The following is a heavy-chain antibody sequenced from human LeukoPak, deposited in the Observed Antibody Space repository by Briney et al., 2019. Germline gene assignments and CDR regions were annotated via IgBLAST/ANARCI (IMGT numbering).Heavy chain of an antibody. CDR3: VSDLADPVIAISLGAFDI. Sequence: SETLSLTCTVSGGSISSYYWSWIRQPPGKRLWWICYIYYIVSTNYNPSLKSRVTISVDISQNKFSLKLSTVTAPDTGVYYCVSDLADPVIAISLGAFDIWGQGTMVTVSS. J-gene: IGHJ3*02. CDR1: GGSISSYY. CDR2: IYYIVST. V-gene: IGHV4-59*01. D-gene: IGHD2-21*01.